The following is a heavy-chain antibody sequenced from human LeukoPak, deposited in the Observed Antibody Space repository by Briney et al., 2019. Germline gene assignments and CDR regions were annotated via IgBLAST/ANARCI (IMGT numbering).Heavy chain of an antibody. V-gene: IGHV4-39*01. D-gene: IGHD5-12*01. CDR1: GASISGSGYY. Sequence: PSETLSLTCAVSGASISGSGYYWGWIRQPPGKGLEWIGNIYYSGSTYYNPSLKSRVTISVDTSKNQFSLKLSSVTAADTAVYYCARHDGGRNILYSGPVLDYWGQGTLVTVSS. CDR3: ARHDGGRNILYSGPVLDY. CDR2: IYYSGST. J-gene: IGHJ4*02.